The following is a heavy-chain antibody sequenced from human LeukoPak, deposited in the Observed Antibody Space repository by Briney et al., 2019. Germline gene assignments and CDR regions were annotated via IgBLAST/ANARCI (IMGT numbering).Heavy chain of an antibody. CDR1: GGSITSENYY. CDR2: IYYGRST. V-gene: IGHV4-39*07. D-gene: IGHD1-26*01. J-gene: IGHJ4*02. Sequence: SETLSLTCTVSGGSITSENYYWGWIRQPPGKGLEYIGSIYYGRSTYYSQSLKSRVTISLDTSKNQFSLKLSSVTAADTAVYYCARGSGSFDYWGQGTLVTVSS. CDR3: ARGSGSFDY.